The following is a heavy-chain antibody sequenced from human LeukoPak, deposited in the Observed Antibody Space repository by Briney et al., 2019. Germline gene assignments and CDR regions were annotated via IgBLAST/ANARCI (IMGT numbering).Heavy chain of an antibody. CDR1: GFTVNSNY. J-gene: IGHJ4*02. CDR2: IYSGGST. D-gene: IGHD3-10*01. V-gene: IGHV3-66*01. Sequence: GGSLRLSCAVSGFTVNSNYMSWVRQAPGKGLEWVSVIYSGGSTYYADSVKGRFTISRDNSRNTLYLQMNGLRAEDTAVYYCAREKIYGSGNYYVFDYWGQGTLVTVSS. CDR3: AREKIYGSGNYYVFDY.